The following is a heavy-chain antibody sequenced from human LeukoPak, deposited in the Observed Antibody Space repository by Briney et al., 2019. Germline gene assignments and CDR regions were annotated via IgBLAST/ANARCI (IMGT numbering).Heavy chain of an antibody. Sequence: ASVKVSCKASGYTFTGYYMHWVRQAPGQGLEWMGWINPNSGGTNYAQKFQGRVTMTRDTSISTAYMELSRLRSDDTAVYYCAKASSGWYVGYYMDVWGKGTTVTVSS. CDR2: INPNSGGT. CDR1: GYTFTGYY. D-gene: IGHD6-19*01. V-gene: IGHV1-2*02. CDR3: AKASSGWYVGYYMDV. J-gene: IGHJ6*03.